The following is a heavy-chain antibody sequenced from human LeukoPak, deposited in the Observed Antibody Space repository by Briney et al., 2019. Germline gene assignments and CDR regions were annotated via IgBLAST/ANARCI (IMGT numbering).Heavy chain of an antibody. CDR2: IYSGGST. D-gene: IGHD3-22*01. J-gene: IGHJ4*02. CDR1: GFTVSSNY. Sequence: GGSLRLSCAAYGFTVSSNYMSWVRQAPGKGLEWVSVIYSGGSTYYADSVKGRFTISRDNSKNTLYLQMNSLRAEDTAVYYCARDFYYDSSGYGYWGQGTLVTVSS. CDR3: ARDFYYDSSGYGY. V-gene: IGHV3-53*01.